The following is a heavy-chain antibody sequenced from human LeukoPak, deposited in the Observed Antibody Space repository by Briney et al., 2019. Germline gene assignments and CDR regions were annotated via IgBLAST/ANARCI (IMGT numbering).Heavy chain of an antibody. CDR2: IDHSGST. J-gene: IGHJ4*02. CDR1: GGSFSGYY. CDR3: ARSAQGITIFGVVIMMDPFDY. Sequence: SETLSLTCAVYGGSFSGYYWSWIRQPPGKGLEWIGEIDHSGSTNYNPSLKSRVTISVDTSKNQFSLKLSSVTAADTAVYYCARSAQGITIFGVVIMMDPFDYWGQGTLVTVSS. V-gene: IGHV4-34*01. D-gene: IGHD3-3*01.